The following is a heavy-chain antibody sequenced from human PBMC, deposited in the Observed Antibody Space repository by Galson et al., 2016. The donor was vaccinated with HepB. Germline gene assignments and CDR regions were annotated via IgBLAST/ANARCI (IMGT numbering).Heavy chain of an antibody. CDR2: MNHRGST. Sequence: ETLSLTCAVFGGSFSDNCWSWIRQPPGKGLEWIGEMNHRGSTNYNPSLRSRVTMSVDTPKGQISLNLSSVTAADTAVYYCARATIKLTGPDGVFDLWGRGTLVTVSS. V-gene: IGHV4-34*01. CDR3: ARATIKLTGPDGVFDL. J-gene: IGHJ2*01. D-gene: IGHD3-9*01. CDR1: GGSFSDNC.